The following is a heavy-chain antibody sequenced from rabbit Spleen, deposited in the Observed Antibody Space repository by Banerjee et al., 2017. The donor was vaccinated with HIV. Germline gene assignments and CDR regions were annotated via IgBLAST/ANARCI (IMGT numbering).Heavy chain of an antibody. D-gene: IGHD1-1*01. CDR2: IYAARGTT. V-gene: IGHV1S40*01. Sequence: QSLEESGGGLVKPGTSLTLTCKASGFSFNSGYDMCWVRQAPGKGLEWIGIIYAARGTTDYASWVNGRFTISSDNAQSTVDLKMTSLTAADTATYFCARGHSDYYYAFNLWGQGTLVTVS. J-gene: IGHJ4*01. CDR1: GFSFNSGYD. CDR3: ARGHSDYYYAFNL.